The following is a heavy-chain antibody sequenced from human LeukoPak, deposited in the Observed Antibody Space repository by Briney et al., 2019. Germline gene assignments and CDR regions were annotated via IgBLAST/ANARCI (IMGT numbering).Heavy chain of an antibody. D-gene: IGHD2-21*01. CDR3: ARDHVDGGGGSSRRGDY. J-gene: IGHJ4*02. CDR2: ISSSSSVK. CDR1: GFSFTNYN. Sequence: PGGSLRLSCTASGFSFTNYNMNWVRQAPGKGLEWISYISSSSSVKQYADYVKGRFTVSRDNAKNSLYLQINSLRAEDTAIYYCARDHVDGGGGSSRRGDYWGQGTLVPVSS. V-gene: IGHV3-48*01.